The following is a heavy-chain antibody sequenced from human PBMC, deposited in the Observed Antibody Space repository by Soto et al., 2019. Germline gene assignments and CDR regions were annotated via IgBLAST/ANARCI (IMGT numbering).Heavy chain of an antibody. CDR2: ISAYNGNT. V-gene: IGHV1-18*01. CDR1: GYTFTSYG. J-gene: IGHJ5*02. D-gene: IGHD3-10*01. Sequence: GASVKVSCKASGYTFTSYGISWVRQAPGQGLEWMGWISAYNGNTNYAQKLQGRVTMTTDTSTSTAYMELRSLRSDDTAVYYCARYGSGSYRSFWFDPWGQGTLVTVSS. CDR3: ARYGSGSYRSFWFDP.